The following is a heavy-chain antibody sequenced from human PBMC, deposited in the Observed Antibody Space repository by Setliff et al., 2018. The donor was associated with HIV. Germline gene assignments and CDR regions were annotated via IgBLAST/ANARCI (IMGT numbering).Heavy chain of an antibody. D-gene: IGHD3-10*01. Sequence: NPSETLSLTCEVYGGSFSDYYYTWIRQSPGKGLEWIGYIFYSGSTNYNPSLKSRVTISVDTSKNQFSLRLNSVTAADTAIYYCTRRGADSYYPRPLDVWGKGTTVTVSS. V-gene: IGHV4-59*01. CDR2: IFYSGST. J-gene: IGHJ6*04. CDR3: TRRGADSYYPRPLDV. CDR1: GGSFSDYY.